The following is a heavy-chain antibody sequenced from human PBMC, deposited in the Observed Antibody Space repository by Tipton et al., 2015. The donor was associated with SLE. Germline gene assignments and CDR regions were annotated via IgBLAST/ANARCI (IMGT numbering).Heavy chain of an antibody. V-gene: IGHV5-51*01. Sequence: QLVQSGAEVKKPGESLKIACKGSGYSFTRYWIGWVRQMPGKGLEWMGIIYPDDSDTRYSPSSQGQVTISADKSITTAYLQWSSLKASDTAMYYCGRQMAAGYDAFDIWGQGTMVTVSS. J-gene: IGHJ3*02. CDR1: GYSFTRYW. D-gene: IGHD1-1*01. CDR3: GRQMAAGYDAFDI. CDR2: IYPDDSDT.